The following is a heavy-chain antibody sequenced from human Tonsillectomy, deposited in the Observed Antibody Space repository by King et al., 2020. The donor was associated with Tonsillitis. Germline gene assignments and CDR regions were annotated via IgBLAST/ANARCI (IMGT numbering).Heavy chain of an antibody. J-gene: IGHJ3*02. CDR3: AFEWIYDAFDI. V-gene: IGHV1-18*04. D-gene: IGHD5-12*01. Sequence: QLVQSGPEVKKPGASVKVSCKASGYIFTNYGISWVRQAPGQGLEWMGWITPYNGNTNYAQKHQGRVTMTTETSTSTAYMELRSLRSDDTAIYDCAFEWIYDAFDIWGQGTVVTASS. CDR1: GYIFTNYG. CDR2: ITPYNGNT.